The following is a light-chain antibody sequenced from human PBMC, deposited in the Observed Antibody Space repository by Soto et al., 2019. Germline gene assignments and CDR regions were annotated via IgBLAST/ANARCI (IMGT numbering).Light chain of an antibody. CDR2: AAS. CDR1: QGISSW. J-gene: IGKJ2*01. Sequence: DIQMTQAPSSVSASVGDRVTITCRASQGISSWLAWYQHKPGKAPKLLIYAASSLQSGVPSRFSGSGSGTDFTLTIRSLQPEDFATYYCQQANSFPYTFGQGNKVEIK. CDR3: QQANSFPYT. V-gene: IGKV1-12*01.